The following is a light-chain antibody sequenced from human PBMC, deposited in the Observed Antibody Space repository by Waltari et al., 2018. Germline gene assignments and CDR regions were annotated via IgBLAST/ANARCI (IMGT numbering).Light chain of an antibody. CDR3: HRYNSAPFT. V-gene: IGKV1-27*01. Sequence: DIQMTQSPSSLSASVGARATITCRASQGIYTYLAWYQQKPWKVPKLLIHSTSTLQSGVPSRCSGSGSGTDFTLTISSLQPEDVATYYGHRYNSAPFTFGPGTRVDIK. CDR1: QGIYTY. CDR2: STS. J-gene: IGKJ3*01.